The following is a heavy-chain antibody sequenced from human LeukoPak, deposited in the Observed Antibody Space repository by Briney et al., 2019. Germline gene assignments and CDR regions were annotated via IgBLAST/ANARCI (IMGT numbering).Heavy chain of an antibody. CDR1: GYTLTELS. D-gene: IGHD3-3*01. CDR2: FDPEDGET. V-gene: IGHV1-24*01. Sequence: ASVKVSCKVSGYTLTELSMHWVRQAPGKGLEWMGGFDPEDGETIYAQKFQGRVTMTEDTSTDTAYMELSSLRSEDTAVYYCATAGFHYDFWSGSRRGMDVWGKGTTVTVSS. J-gene: IGHJ6*03. CDR3: ATAGFHYDFWSGSRRGMDV.